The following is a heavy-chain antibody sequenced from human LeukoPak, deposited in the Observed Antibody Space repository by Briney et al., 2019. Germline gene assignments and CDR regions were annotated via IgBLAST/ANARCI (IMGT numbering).Heavy chain of an antibody. V-gene: IGHV3-23*01. CDR3: AHHRGSLDSNTEHFQH. Sequence: SGGSLRLSCAASGFTFSSFAMSWVRQAPGKGLEWVPAISGGGGTTYYADSVKGRFTLSTDNSKSTLYLQMNSLRAEDTAVYYCAHHRGSLDSNTEHFQHWGQGTLVMVSS. J-gene: IGHJ1*01. D-gene: IGHD1-26*01. CDR2: ISGGGGTT. CDR1: GFTFSSFA.